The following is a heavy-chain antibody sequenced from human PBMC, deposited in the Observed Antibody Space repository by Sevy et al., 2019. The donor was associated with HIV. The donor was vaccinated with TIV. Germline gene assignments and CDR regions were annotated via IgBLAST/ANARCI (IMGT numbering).Heavy chain of an antibody. CDR2: ISAYNGNT. V-gene: IGHV1-18*01. Sequence: ASVKVSCKASGYTFTSYGISLVRQAPGQGLEWMGWISAYNGNTNYAQKLQDRVTMTTDTSTSTAYMELRNLRSDDTALYYCARDSDSSSHLGMGAFDIWGQGTMVTVSS. CDR3: ARDSDSSSHLGMGAFDI. CDR1: GYTFTSYG. J-gene: IGHJ3*02. D-gene: IGHD6-13*01.